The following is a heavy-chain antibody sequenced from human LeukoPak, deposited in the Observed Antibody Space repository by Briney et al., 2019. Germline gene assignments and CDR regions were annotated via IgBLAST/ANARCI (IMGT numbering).Heavy chain of an antibody. CDR3: ARDAGGTLDY. CDR2: IYYSGST. J-gene: IGHJ4*02. V-gene: IGHV4-39*07. Sequence: SETLSLTCTVSGGSVISGSSYWGWIRQPPGKGLEWIGSIYYSGSTYYNPSLKSRVTISVDTSKNQFSLKLSSVSAADTAVYYCARDAGGTLDYWGQGTLVTVSS. CDR1: GGSVISGSSY. D-gene: IGHD6-13*01.